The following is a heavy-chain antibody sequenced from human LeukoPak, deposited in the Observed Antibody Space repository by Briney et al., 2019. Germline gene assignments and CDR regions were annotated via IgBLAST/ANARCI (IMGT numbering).Heavy chain of an antibody. J-gene: IGHJ4*02. V-gene: IGHV3-23*01. Sequence: GGSLRLSCAASGFTFSSYAMSWVRQAPGKGLEWVSTISGSGGSTYYADSVKGRFTISRDNSKNTLYLQMNSLRAEDTAVYYFAKGGSAGGTRGLFGYCGQGILVTVSS. CDR3: AKGGSAGGTRGLFGY. D-gene: IGHD6-13*01. CDR1: GFTFSSYA. CDR2: ISGSGGST.